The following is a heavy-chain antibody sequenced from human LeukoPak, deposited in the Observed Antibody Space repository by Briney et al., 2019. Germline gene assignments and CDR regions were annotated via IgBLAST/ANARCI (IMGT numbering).Heavy chain of an antibody. CDR1: GFTFDDYG. J-gene: IGHJ3*02. D-gene: IGHD1-26*01. V-gene: IGHV3-20*04. CDR3: AKPCSGSYYINAFHI. CDR2: INWNGGST. Sequence: PGGSLRLSCAASGFTFDDYGMSWVRQAPGKGLEWVSGINWNGGSTGYADSVKGRFTISRDNAKNTLYLQMNSLRAEDTALYYCAKPCSGSYYINAFHIWGQGTMVTVSS.